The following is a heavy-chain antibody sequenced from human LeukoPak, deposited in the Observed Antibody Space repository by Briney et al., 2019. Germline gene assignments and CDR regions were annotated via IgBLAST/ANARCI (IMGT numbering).Heavy chain of an antibody. CDR2: IKQDGSEK. J-gene: IGHJ3*02. V-gene: IGHV3-7*01. Sequence: PGGSLRLSCAASGFTFSSYSMSWVRQAPGKGLEWVANIKQDGSEKYYVDSVKGRFTISRDNAKNSLYLQMNSLRAEDTAVYYCARDVAAAGTGFGDAFDIWGQGTMVTVSS. CDR1: GFTFSSYS. CDR3: ARDVAAAGTGFGDAFDI. D-gene: IGHD6-13*01.